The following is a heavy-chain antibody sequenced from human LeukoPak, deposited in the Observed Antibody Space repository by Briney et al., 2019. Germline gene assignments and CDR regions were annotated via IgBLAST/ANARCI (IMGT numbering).Heavy chain of an antibody. CDR2: IYYSGDT. V-gene: IGHV4-59*03. CDR1: GGSINGYS. J-gene: IGHJ5*02. CDR3: ASAAGGLYWFDP. D-gene: IGHD6-13*01. Sequence: PSETLSLTCSVSGGSINGYSWSWIRQPPGKGLEWIGYIYYSGDTNYNPSLKSRVTISIDTSKNQFSLNLTSVTAADTAVYYCASAAGGLYWFDPWGQGTLVTVSS.